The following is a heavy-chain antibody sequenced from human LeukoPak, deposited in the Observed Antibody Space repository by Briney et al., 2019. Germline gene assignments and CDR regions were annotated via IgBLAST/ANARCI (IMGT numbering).Heavy chain of an antibody. J-gene: IGHJ4*02. V-gene: IGHV3-33*06. CDR1: GSTFSSYG. D-gene: IGHD2-21*02. Sequence: PGGSLRLSCAASGSTFSSYGMHWVRQAPGKGLEWVAVIWYDGSNKYYADSVKGRFTISRDNSKNTLYLQMNSLRAEDTAVYYCAKDLSPVVTAIPDYWGQGTLVTVSS. CDR2: IWYDGSNK. CDR3: AKDLSPVVTAIPDY.